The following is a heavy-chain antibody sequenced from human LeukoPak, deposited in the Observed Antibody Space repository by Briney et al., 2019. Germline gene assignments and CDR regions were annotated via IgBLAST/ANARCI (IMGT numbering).Heavy chain of an antibody. Sequence: QPGGSLRLSCAASGFTFSSYEMNWVRQAPGKGLEWVSYISSSGSTIYYADSVKGRFTISRDNAKNSLYLQMTSLRAEDTAVYYCARTPGIAAAEPPEYYFDYWGQGTLVTVSS. V-gene: IGHV3-48*03. J-gene: IGHJ4*02. CDR3: ARTPGIAAAEPPEYYFDY. CDR2: ISSSGSTI. CDR1: GFTFSSYE. D-gene: IGHD6-13*01.